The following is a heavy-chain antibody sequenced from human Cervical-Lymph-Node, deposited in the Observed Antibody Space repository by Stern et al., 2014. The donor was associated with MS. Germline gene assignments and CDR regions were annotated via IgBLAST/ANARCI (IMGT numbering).Heavy chain of an antibody. CDR3: ARLRGLTGTVPIDS. CDR1: GYSFSNYW. Sequence: VQLVQSGAEVKKPGESLKISCKGSGYSFSNYWIGWVRQMPGKGLEWMGIIYPDDSDPRYTPSFQGQVIISADKSISTAYLQWSSLKASDTAMYYCARLRGLTGTVPIDSWGQGTLVTVSS. D-gene: IGHD1-7*01. J-gene: IGHJ4*02. CDR2: IYPDDSDP. V-gene: IGHV5-51*03.